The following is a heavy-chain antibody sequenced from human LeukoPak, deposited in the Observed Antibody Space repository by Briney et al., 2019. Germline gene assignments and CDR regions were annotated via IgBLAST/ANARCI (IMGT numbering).Heavy chain of an antibody. CDR2: INSDGSST. CDR3: AKDKRCTNGVCYTFDY. D-gene: IGHD2-8*01. CDR1: GFTFSSYW. Sequence: GGSLRLSCAASGFTFSSYWMHWVRQAPGKGLVWVSRINSDGSSTSYADSVKGRFTISRDNAKNTLYLQMNSLRAEDTAVYYCAKDKRCTNGVCYTFDYWGQGTLVTVSS. J-gene: IGHJ4*02. V-gene: IGHV3-74*01.